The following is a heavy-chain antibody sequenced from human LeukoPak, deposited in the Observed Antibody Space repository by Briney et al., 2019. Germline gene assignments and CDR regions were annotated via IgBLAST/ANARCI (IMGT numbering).Heavy chain of an antibody. CDR3: ARGYYDSSGYPSAEYFQH. D-gene: IGHD3-22*01. Sequence: PSETLSLTCTVSGGSISSYYWSWIRQPAGNGLEWIGRIYTSGSTNYNPSLKSRVTMSVDTSKNQFSLKLSSVTAADTAVYYCARGYYDSSGYPSAEYFQHWGQGTLVTVSS. J-gene: IGHJ1*01. CDR1: GGSISSYY. V-gene: IGHV4-4*07. CDR2: IYTSGST.